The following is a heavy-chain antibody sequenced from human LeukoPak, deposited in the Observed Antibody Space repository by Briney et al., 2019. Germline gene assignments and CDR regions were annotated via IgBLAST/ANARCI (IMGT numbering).Heavy chain of an antibody. V-gene: IGHV1-18*01. CDR2: ISAYNGNT. CDR1: GYTFTSYG. D-gene: IGHD3-9*01. Sequence: ASVKVSCKASGYTFTSYGISWVRQAPGQGLEWMGWISAYNGNTNYAQKLQGRVTMTTDTSTSTAYMELRSLRSDDTAVYYCASTYAPFDWLRPIEERDYYNGMDVWGQGTTVTVSS. J-gene: IGHJ6*02. CDR3: ASTYAPFDWLRPIEERDYYNGMDV.